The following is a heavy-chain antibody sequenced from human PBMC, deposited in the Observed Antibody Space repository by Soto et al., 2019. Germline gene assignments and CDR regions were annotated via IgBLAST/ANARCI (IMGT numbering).Heavy chain of an antibody. J-gene: IGHJ3*02. CDR2: MYFNEST. CDR3: ARDHKEAFDI. V-gene: IGHV4-59*01. CDR1: GGSISSYF. Sequence: ETLSLTCSDSGGSISSYFLHWIRQAPGKGLEWIGYMYFNESTNYNPSLKSRVTISLDTSKSLFSLKLNSVTAADTAMYYCARDHKEAFDIWGQGTLVTVSS.